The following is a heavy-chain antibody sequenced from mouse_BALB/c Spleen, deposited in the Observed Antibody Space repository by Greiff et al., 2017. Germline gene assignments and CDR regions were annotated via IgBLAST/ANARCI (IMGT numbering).Heavy chain of an antibody. CDR1: GFTFSSYA. Sequence: EVQGVESGGGLVKPGGSLKLSCAASGFTFSSYAMSWVRQTPEKRLEWVASISSGGSTYYPDSVKGRFTISRDNARNILYLQMSSLRSEDTAMYYCARVYYGYDGVYAMDYWGQGTTLTVSS. D-gene: IGHD2-2*01. J-gene: IGHJ2*01. CDR3: ARVYYGYDGVYAMDY. V-gene: IGHV5-6-5*01. CDR2: ISSGGST.